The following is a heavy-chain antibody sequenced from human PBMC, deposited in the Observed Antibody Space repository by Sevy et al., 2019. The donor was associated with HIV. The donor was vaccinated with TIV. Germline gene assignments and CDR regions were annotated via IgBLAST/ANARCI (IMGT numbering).Heavy chain of an antibody. J-gene: IGHJ4*02. Sequence: GGSLRLSCAASGFTFSSYAMHWVRQAPGKGLEWVAVISYDGSNKYYADSVKGRFTISRDNSKNTLYLQMNSLRAEDTAVYHCARARQGDLDYWGQGTLVTVSS. CDR3: ARARQGDLDY. V-gene: IGHV3-30-3*01. CDR2: ISYDGSNK. D-gene: IGHD2-21*01. CDR1: GFTFSSYA.